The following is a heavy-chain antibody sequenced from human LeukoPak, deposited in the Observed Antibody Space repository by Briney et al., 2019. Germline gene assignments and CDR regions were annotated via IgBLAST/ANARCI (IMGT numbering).Heavy chain of an antibody. CDR2: ITGSGGST. J-gene: IGHJ4*02. CDR1: GFTFSTYP. CDR3: AKDDGYNFFVY. Sequence: GGSLRLSRAASGFTFSTYPMSWVRQAPGKGLEWVSSITGSGGSTYHADSVKGRFTISRDNSKNTLYLQMNSLRAEDTAVYYCAKDDGYNFFVYWGQGTLVTVSS. D-gene: IGHD5-24*01. V-gene: IGHV3-23*01.